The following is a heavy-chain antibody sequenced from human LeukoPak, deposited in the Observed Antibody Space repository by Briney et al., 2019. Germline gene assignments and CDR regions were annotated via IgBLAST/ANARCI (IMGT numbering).Heavy chain of an antibody. Sequence: GGSLRLSCAASGFTFSSYDMHWARQVTGKGLEWVSAIGTGGDTYYPGSVRGRFTISRENAKNSLYLQMNSLRAGDMAVYYCARGGSGSGSYYDYWGQGVLVTVSS. V-gene: IGHV3-13*01. J-gene: IGHJ4*02. CDR1: GFTFSSYD. D-gene: IGHD1-26*01. CDR2: IGTGGDT. CDR3: ARGGSGSGSYYDY.